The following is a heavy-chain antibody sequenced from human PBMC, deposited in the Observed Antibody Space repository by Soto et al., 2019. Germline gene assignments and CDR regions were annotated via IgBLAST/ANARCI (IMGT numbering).Heavy chain of an antibody. CDR3: ARPQQLFSYYGMDI. D-gene: IGHD6-13*01. CDR1: GFSLSTSGMC. J-gene: IGHJ6*02. Sequence: SGPTLVNPTQTLTXTGTLSGFSLSTSGMCVSWIRQPPGKALEWLALIDWDDDKYYSTSLKTRLTISKDTSKNQVVLTMTNMDPVDTATYYCARPQQLFSYYGMDIWGQGTTVTLSS. V-gene: IGHV2-70*01. CDR2: IDWDDDK.